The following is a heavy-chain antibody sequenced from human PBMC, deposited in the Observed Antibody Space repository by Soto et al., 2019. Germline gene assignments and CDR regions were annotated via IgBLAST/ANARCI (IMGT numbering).Heavy chain of an antibody. CDR1: GCSIRSGCYA. V-gene: IGHV4-30-2*01. J-gene: IGHJ4*02. Sequence: PPETLALTLAVSGCSIRSGCYAWAWIRQPPGKGLEWVGYIYQSGSTYYNPSLKSRVTIAADRSKNQFSLNLASVTAADTAVYYCARSYSGGDAYFDYWGQGTVVTVSS. D-gene: IGHD2-21*02. CDR3: ARSYSGGDAYFDY. CDR2: IYQSGST.